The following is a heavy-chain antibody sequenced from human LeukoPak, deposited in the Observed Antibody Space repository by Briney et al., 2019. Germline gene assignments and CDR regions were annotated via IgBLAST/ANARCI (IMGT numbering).Heavy chain of an antibody. CDR1: GYTFTSYD. CDR3: ARGLGSTSHFDY. J-gene: IGHJ4*02. CDR2: MNPNSGNT. D-gene: IGHD2-2*01. Sequence: ASVKVSRKASGYTFTSYDINWVRQATGQGLEWMGWMNPNSGNTGYAQKFQGRVTITRNTSISTAYMELSSLRSEDTAVYYCARGLGSTSHFDYWGQGTLVTVSS. V-gene: IGHV1-8*03.